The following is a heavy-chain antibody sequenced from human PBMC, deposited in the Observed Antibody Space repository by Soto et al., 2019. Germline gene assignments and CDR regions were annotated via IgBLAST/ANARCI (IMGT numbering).Heavy chain of an antibody. CDR3: GSFNGDCNRTKSYGYYGMDV. Sequence: SETLSLTCTVSGDSVSTNSYSWGWIRQSPGKGLEWIGTIYSSENTYYNPSLLSRVTISVDTSKNEFSLRLSSVTAADTAVYYSGSFNGDCNRTKSYGYYGMDVWGQGTTVTVSS. CDR1: GDSVSTNSYS. CDR2: IYSSENT. D-gene: IGHD2-21*01. V-gene: IGHV4-39*01. J-gene: IGHJ6*02.